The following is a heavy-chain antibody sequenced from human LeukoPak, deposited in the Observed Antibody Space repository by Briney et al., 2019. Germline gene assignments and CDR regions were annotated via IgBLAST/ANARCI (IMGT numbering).Heavy chain of an antibody. V-gene: IGHV4-34*01. Sequence: SETLSLTCAVYGESFTTFYWGWIRQTPGKGLEWIGEINHTGSTKYNPSLKSRVTISVDTSKNQFSLKLSSVTAADTAVYYCARDSYYYDSSGPYFDYWGQGTLVTVSS. D-gene: IGHD3-22*01. CDR3: ARDSYYYDSSGPYFDY. J-gene: IGHJ4*02. CDR2: INHTGST. CDR1: GESFTTFY.